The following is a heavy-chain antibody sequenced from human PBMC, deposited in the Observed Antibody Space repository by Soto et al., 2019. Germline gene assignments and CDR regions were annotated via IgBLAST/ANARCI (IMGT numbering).Heavy chain of an antibody. Sequence: EVQLVESGGGLVQPGGSLRLSCAASGFTFRSYWMSWVRQAPGKGLEWVANIKQDGSEKYYVDSVKGRFTISRDNAKNSLYLQMNSLRAEDTALYYCARDSRTTTVVKDWGQGTLVTVSS. CDR1: GFTFRSYW. J-gene: IGHJ4*02. CDR3: ARDSRTTTVVKD. CDR2: IKQDGSEK. D-gene: IGHD4-17*01. V-gene: IGHV3-7*01.